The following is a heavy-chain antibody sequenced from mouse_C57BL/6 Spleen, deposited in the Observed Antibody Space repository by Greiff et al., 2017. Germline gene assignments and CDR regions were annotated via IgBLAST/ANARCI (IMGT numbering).Heavy chain of an antibody. CDR3: ARHLYYYGSSYYAMDY. CDR2: FYPGSGSI. CDR1: GYTFTEYT. D-gene: IGHD1-1*01. V-gene: IGHV1-62-2*01. Sequence: LVESGAELVKPGASVKLSCKASGYTFTEYTIHWVKQRSGQGLEWIGWFYPGSGSIKYNEKFKDKATLTADKSSSTVYMELSRLTSEDSAVYFCARHLYYYGSSYYAMDYWGQGTSVTVSS. J-gene: IGHJ4*01.